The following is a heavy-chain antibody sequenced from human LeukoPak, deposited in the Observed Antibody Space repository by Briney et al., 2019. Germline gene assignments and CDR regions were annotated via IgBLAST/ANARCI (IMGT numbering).Heavy chain of an antibody. CDR1: GFTFSSYG. J-gene: IGHJ4*02. CDR2: IWYDGSNK. D-gene: IGHD3-3*01. V-gene: IGHV3-33*01. Sequence: GGSLRLSCAASGFTFSSYGMHWVRQAPGKGLEWVAVIWYDGSNKYYADSVKGRFTISRDNSKNTLYLQMNSLRAEDTAVYYCARDGEVFYDFWSGYYHLDYWGQGTLDTVSS. CDR3: ARDGEVFYDFWSGYYHLDY.